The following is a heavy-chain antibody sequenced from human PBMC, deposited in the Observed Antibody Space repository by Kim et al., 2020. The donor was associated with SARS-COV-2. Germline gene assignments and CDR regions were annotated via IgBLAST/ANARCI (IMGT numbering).Heavy chain of an antibody. V-gene: IGHV5-51*01. Sequence: GESLKISCKASGYSFSTYWIGWVRQVPGKGPEWMGNIYPGDSDSRYSPSFQGQVTFSADMSTNTAYLQWTSLKASDTAMYYCARQYNWNYHFDYWGQGTLVTVSS. CDR1: GYSFSTYW. CDR3: ARQYNWNYHFDY. CDR2: IYPGDSDS. D-gene: IGHD1-7*01. J-gene: IGHJ4*02.